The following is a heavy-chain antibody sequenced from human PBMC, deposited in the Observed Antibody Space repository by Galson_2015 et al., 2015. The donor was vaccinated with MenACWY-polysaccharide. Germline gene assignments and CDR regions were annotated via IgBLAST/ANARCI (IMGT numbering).Heavy chain of an antibody. J-gene: IGHJ6*02. D-gene: IGHD2/OR15-2a*01. Sequence: ETLSLTCAVYGGSFSGYYGGWIRPPPGKGLEWIGEINHSGSTSYNPSLKSRVTISVDTSKNPFSLKLSSVTAADTAVYYCARTQSTLSYHSAIDVWGQGTTVTVSS. V-gene: IGHV4-34*01. CDR3: ARTQSTLSYHSAIDV. CDR2: INHSGST. CDR1: GGSFSGYY.